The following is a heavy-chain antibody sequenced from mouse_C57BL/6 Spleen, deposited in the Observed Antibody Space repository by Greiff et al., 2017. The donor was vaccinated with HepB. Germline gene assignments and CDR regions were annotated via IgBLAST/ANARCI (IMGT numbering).Heavy chain of an antibody. D-gene: IGHD3-2*02. J-gene: IGHJ2*01. CDR1: GFNIKDYY. CDR3: AARQLRLRYFDY. V-gene: IGHV14-2*01. Sequence: VHVKQSGAELVKPGASVKLSCTASGFNIKDYYMHWVKQRTEQGLEWIGRIDPEDGETKYAPKFQGKATITADTSSNTAYLQLSSLTSEDTAVYYCAARQLRLRYFDYWGQGTTLTVSS. CDR2: IDPEDGET.